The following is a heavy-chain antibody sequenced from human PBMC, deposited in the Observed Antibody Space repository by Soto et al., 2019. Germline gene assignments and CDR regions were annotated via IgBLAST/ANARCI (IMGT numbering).Heavy chain of an antibody. D-gene: IGHD6-13*01. CDR3: ARVGGIAAPGY. J-gene: IGHJ4*02. CDR2: VFYTGFT. V-gene: IGHV4-39*07. Sequence: SETLSLTCAVSGGSISGSYYYWAWLRQSPGKGPEWIGSVFYTGFTSYNPSLESRVSVSVDTSKNQFSLKLSSVTAADTAVYYCARVGGIAAPGYWGQGTLVTVSS. CDR1: GGSISGSYYY.